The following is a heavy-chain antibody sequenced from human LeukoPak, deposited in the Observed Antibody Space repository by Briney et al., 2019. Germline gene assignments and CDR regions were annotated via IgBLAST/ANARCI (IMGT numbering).Heavy chain of an antibody. V-gene: IGHV3-11*01. CDR2: ISSSGSTI. D-gene: IGHD3-22*01. CDR1: GFTFSDYY. Sequence: GGSLRLSCAASGFTFSDYYMSWIRQAPGKGLEWVSYISSSGSTIYYADSVKGRFTISRDNAKNSLYLQMNSLRAEDTAVYYCARDGDNYYDSSGHYLHERAFDIWGQGTMVTVSS. J-gene: IGHJ3*02. CDR3: ARDGDNYYDSSGHYLHERAFDI.